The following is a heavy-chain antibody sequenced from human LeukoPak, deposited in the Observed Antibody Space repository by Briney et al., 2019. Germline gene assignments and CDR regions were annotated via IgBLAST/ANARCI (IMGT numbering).Heavy chain of an antibody. Sequence: GESLQISCKGSGYSFTSYWIGWVRQMPGKGLECMGIIYPGDSAITYSPSFQGQVTISADKSISTAYLQWSSLKASDTAMYYCARQKTYSNYDYWGQGTLVTVSS. V-gene: IGHV5-51*01. CDR1: GYSFTSYW. CDR3: ARQKTYSNYDY. CDR2: IYPGDSAI. D-gene: IGHD4-11*01. J-gene: IGHJ4*02.